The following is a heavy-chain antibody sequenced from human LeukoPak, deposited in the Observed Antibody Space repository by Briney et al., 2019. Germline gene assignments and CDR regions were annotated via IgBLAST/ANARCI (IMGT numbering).Heavy chain of an antibody. D-gene: IGHD5-24*01. CDR3: ARRDGYNTFYFEY. CDR1: GFTFNIYW. CDR2: INQDGSDK. Sequence: PGGSLRLSCAASGFTFNIYWMSSVRQAPGKGLEWVANINQDGSDKYYVDSAKGRFTISRDNAKNSLYLQMNSLRAEDTAVYYCARRDGYNTFYFEYWGQGTLVTVSS. V-gene: IGHV3-7*01. J-gene: IGHJ4*02.